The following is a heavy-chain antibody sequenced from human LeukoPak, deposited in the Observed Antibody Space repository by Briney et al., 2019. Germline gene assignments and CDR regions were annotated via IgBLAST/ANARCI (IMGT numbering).Heavy chain of an antibody. CDR2: IYYSGST. J-gene: IGHJ4*02. CDR1: GGSISSYY. Sequence: SETLSLTCTVSGGSISSYYWSWIRQPPGKGLEWIGYIYYSGSTNYNPSLKSRVPISVDTSKNQFSLKLSSVTAADTAVYYCARSPWEIAVADRYFDYWGQGTLVTVSS. V-gene: IGHV4-59*01. D-gene: IGHD6-19*01. CDR3: ARSPWEIAVADRYFDY.